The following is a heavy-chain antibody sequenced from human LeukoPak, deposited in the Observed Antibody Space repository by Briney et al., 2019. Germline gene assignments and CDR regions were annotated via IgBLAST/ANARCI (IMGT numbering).Heavy chain of an antibody. CDR3: ARHNWNYGWFDP. J-gene: IGHJ5*02. CDR2: IIPIFGTA. V-gene: IGHV1-69*05. D-gene: IGHD1-7*01. Sequence: SVKVSCKASGGTFTIYAISWVRQAPGQGLEWMGRIIPIFGTANYAQKFQGRVTITTDESTSTAYMELSSLRSEDTAVYYCARHNWNYGWFDPWGQGTLVTVSS. CDR1: GGTFTIYA.